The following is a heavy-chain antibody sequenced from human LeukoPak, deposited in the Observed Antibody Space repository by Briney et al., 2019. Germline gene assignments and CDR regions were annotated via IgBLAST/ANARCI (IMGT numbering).Heavy chain of an antibody. CDR2: IGTTGDT. Sequence: LAGGSLRLSCAASGFTFTTYDMHWVRQATGKGLEWVSAIGTTGDTYYPGSVKGRFTISRENAKNSLYLQMNSLRAGDTAVYYCARDRGGGHMDVWGKGTTVTISS. J-gene: IGHJ6*03. D-gene: IGHD2-15*01. CDR1: GFTFTTYD. V-gene: IGHV3-13*01. CDR3: ARDRGGGHMDV.